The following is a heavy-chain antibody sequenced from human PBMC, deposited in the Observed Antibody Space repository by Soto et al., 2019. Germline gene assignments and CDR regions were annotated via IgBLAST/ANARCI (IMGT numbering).Heavy chain of an antibody. CDR1: GYTFTGYY. J-gene: IGHJ4*02. CDR2: INPNSGGT. D-gene: IGHD3-9*01. CDR3: ARDRDILTGYYKKVYFDY. V-gene: IGHV1-2*02. Sequence: ASVKVSCKASGYTFTGYYMHWVRQAPGQGLEWMGWINPNSGGTNYAQKFQGRVTMTRDTSISTAYMELSRLRSDDTAVYYCARDRDILTGYYKKVYFDYWGQGTLVTVYS.